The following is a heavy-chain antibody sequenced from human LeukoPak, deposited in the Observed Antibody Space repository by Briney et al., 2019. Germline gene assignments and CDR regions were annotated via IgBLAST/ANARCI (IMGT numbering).Heavy chain of an antibody. CDR3: ARAHHYGDYLVHVGY. D-gene: IGHD4-17*01. V-gene: IGHV3-21*01. CDR2: ISSSSSYI. Sequence: GGSLRLSCAPSGFTFSSYGMHWVRQAPGKGLEWVSSISSSSSYIYYADSVKGRFTISRDNAKNSLYLQMNSLRAEDTAVYYCARAHHYGDYLVHVGYWGQGTLVTVSS. CDR1: GFTFSSYG. J-gene: IGHJ4*02.